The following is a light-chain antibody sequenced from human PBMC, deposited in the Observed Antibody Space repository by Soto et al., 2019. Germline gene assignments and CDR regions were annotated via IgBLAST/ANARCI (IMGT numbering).Light chain of an antibody. J-gene: IGKJ5*01. CDR3: QQRSNRPPIT. Sequence: DIQMTQSPSTLSGSVGDRVTITCRASQTISSWLAWYQQKPGKAPKLLIYKASTLKSGVPSRFSGSGSGTEFTLTISSLQPDDFAVYYCQQRSNRPPITFGQGTRLEIK. V-gene: IGKV1-5*03. CDR1: QTISSW. CDR2: KAS.